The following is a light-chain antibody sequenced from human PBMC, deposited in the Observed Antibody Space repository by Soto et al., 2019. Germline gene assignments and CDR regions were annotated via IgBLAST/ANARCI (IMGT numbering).Light chain of an antibody. V-gene: IGLV1-40*01. CDR1: SSHIGAGYD. Sequence: QSVLTQPPPVSGAPGQRGTISCSGGSSHIGAGYDVQWYRQFPGTAPKLIIYANSDRPSGVPDRFSGSKSGTSASLAITGLQAEDEADYYCQSYDSSLIVSKVFGTGTKVTVL. J-gene: IGLJ1*01. CDR2: ANS. CDR3: QSYDSSLIVSKV.